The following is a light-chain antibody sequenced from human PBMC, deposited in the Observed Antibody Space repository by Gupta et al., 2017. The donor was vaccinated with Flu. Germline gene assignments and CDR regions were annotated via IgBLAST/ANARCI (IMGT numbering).Light chain of an antibody. J-gene: IGKJ1*01. CDR3: QQDNNWPPWT. CDR2: GEA. V-gene: IGKV3-15*01. Sequence: TVAVSAGESGTRSSGAGQKVCSNLALFQQKPSQSPKLLICGEATRATGFPAKFSGGGSGTELTLTISSLQYEEFAVYYCQQDNNWPPWTFGQGTKVDIK. CDR1: QKVCSN.